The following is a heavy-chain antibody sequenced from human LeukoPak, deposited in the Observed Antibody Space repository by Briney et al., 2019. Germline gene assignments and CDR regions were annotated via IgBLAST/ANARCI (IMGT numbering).Heavy chain of an antibody. CDR2: IRSKAYSGTT. Sequence: PGGSLRLSCTASGFTFGDYAMSWVRQAPGKGLEWVGFIRSKAYSGTTEYAASVKGRFTISRDDSKSIAYLQMNSLKTEDTAVYYCTRVGYYYGSGSYYKRYFDYWGQGTLVTVS. D-gene: IGHD3-10*01. CDR3: TRVGYYYGSGSYYKRYFDY. V-gene: IGHV3-49*04. J-gene: IGHJ4*02. CDR1: GFTFGDYA.